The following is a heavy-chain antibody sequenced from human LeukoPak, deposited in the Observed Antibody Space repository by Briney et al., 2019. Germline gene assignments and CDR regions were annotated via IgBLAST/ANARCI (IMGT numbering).Heavy chain of an antibody. J-gene: IGHJ5*02. D-gene: IGHD3-9*01. Sequence: GGSLRLSCAASRFILSIYDMHWVRHPTGKGLEWVSAIGTAGDTNYSHSVKGRFTISRENAKNSLYLHMNSLSAGDTAVYFCAGGYMLTGYYNFAWFDPWGQGTLVTVSS. CDR2: IGTAGDT. V-gene: IGHV3-13*01. CDR1: RFILSIYD. CDR3: AGGYMLTGYYNFAWFDP.